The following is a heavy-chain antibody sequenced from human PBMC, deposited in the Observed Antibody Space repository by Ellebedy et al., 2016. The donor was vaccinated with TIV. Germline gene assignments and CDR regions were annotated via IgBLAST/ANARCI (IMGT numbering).Heavy chain of an antibody. J-gene: IGHJ4*02. V-gene: IGHV1-18*04. CDR1: GYTFLNYY. CDR3: ARDMVQGMVARYLWFDY. CDR2: ISAYTGDT. D-gene: IGHD5-12*01. Sequence: ASVKVSCKASGYTFLNYYVHWVRQAPGQGPEWMGWISAYTGDTNYAQKFQGRVTLTTDTSTTTAYMELRGLRSDDTAVYFCARDMVQGMVARYLWFDYWGQGTLITVSS.